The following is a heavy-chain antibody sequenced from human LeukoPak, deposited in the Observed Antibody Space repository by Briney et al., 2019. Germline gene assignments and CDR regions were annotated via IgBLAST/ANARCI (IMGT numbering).Heavy chain of an antibody. CDR3: ARVRYSYGDY. J-gene: IGHJ4*02. CDR2: INHSGST. Sequence: SETLSLTCAVYGGSFSGYYWTWIRQPPGKGLEWIGEINHSGSTNYNPSLKSRVTISVDTSKNQFSLKLSSVTAADTAVYYCARVRYSYGDYWGQGTLVTVSS. V-gene: IGHV4-34*01. CDR1: GGSFSGYY. D-gene: IGHD5-18*01.